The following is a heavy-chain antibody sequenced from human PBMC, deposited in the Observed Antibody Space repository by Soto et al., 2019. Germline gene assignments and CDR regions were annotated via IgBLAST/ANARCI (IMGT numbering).Heavy chain of an antibody. Sequence: VKGSCKASGYTIAVDYMHWGRRAPGQGLEWMGWINTNSGDTQYAQKFQGRVTMTSDTSISTAYMELRSLRVDDTAVYYCARDHQELILYNWFDPWGQGTRVTVSA. J-gene: IGHJ5*02. CDR2: INTNSGDT. CDR3: ARDHQELILYNWFDP. D-gene: IGHD1-7*01. CDR1: GYTIAVDY. V-gene: IGHV1-2*02.